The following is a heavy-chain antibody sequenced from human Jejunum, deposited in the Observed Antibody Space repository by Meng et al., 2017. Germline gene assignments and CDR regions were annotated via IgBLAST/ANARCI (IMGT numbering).Heavy chain of an antibody. Sequence: GESLKISCAASGFTFSNYELNWVRQAPGKGLEWVSYISSAGSTIYYADSVKGRFTISRDNAKNSLFLQMNSLRAEDTAVYYCAQLPFDYWGQGKPVTVSS. CDR2: ISSAGSTI. J-gene: IGHJ4*02. CDR1: GFTFSNYE. D-gene: IGHD2-2*01. CDR3: AQLPFDY. V-gene: IGHV3-48*03.